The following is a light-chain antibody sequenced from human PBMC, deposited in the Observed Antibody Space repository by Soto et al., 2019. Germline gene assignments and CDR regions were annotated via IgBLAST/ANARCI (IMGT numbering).Light chain of an antibody. Sequence: DIQMTQSPSSLSASVGDRVTITCRASQSISSYLIWYQQKPGKAPKLLIYAASSLQRGVPSRFSGSGSGTDFTLTISSLQPEDFATYYCQQRYSTPRTFGQGTKVEIK. CDR2: AAS. CDR3: QQRYSTPRT. CDR1: QSISSY. V-gene: IGKV1-39*01. J-gene: IGKJ1*01.